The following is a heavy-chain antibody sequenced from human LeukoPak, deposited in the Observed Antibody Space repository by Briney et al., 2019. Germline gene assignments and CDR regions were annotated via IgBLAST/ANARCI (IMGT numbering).Heavy chain of an antibody. D-gene: IGHD1-26*01. CDR1: GGSISSGSYY. J-gene: IGHJ4*02. V-gene: IGHV4-61*02. CDR3: AREARGGSTYFDN. Sequence: SQTLSLTCTVSGGSISSGSYYWSWIRQPAGKGLEWIGRIYSSGTTNYNLSLKSRVTMSLDTSKNQFSLSLTSVTAADTAVYYCAREARGGSTYFDNWGQGTLVTVSS. CDR2: IYSSGTT.